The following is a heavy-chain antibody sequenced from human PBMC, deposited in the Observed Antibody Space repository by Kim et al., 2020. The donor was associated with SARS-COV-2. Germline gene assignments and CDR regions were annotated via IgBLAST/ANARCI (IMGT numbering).Heavy chain of an antibody. Sequence: SETLSLTCTVSGGSISSYYWSWIRQPPGKGLEWIGYIYYSGSTNYNPSLKSRVTISVDTSKNQFSLKLSSVTAADTAVYYCARVSLGTEYSSSSHYYYYGMDVWGQGTTVTVSS. CDR3: ARVSLGTEYSSSSHYYYYGMDV. CDR2: IYYSGST. J-gene: IGHJ6*02. V-gene: IGHV4-59*13. CDR1: GGSISSYY. D-gene: IGHD6-6*01.